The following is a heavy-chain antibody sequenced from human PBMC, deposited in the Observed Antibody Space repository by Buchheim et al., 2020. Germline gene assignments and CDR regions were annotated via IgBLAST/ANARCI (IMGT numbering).Heavy chain of an antibody. Sequence: QVHLVQSGAEVKKPGSSVKVSCKASGGTSNNFTISWVRQAPGQGLEWMGGIIPKFDSPNYAPAFKGRLTLTADRSTSTVYMQLSSLRSEDTAVYFCARGQSASWFSGSFDPWGQGTL. D-gene: IGHD2-2*01. CDR2: IIPKFDSP. V-gene: IGHV1-69*06. J-gene: IGHJ5*02. CDR1: GGTSNNFT. CDR3: ARGQSASWFSGSFDP.